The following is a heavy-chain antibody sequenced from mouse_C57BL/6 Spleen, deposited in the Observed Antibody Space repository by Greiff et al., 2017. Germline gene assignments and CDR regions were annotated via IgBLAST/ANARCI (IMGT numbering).Heavy chain of an antibody. J-gene: IGHJ2*01. CDR2: ISDGGSYT. D-gene: IGHD4-1*01. V-gene: IGHV5-4*01. Sequence: EVQRVESGGGLVKPGGSLKLSCAASGFTFSSYAMSWVRQTPDKRLEWVATISDGGSYTYYPANVKGRFTISRDNAKNNLYLQMSHLKSEDTAMYYGARDPQTGTYVDYWGQGTTLTVSS. CDR3: ARDPQTGTYVDY. CDR1: GFTFSSYA.